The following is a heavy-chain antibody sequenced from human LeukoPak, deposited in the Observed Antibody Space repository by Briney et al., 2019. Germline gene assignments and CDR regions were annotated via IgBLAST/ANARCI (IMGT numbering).Heavy chain of an antibody. D-gene: IGHD2-15*01. CDR2: IIPILGVA. CDR3: ARALRGGDYSADY. CDR1: GGTFSNYA. J-gene: IGHJ4*02. Sequence: AASVKVSCKASGGTFSNYAISWVRQAPGQGLEWMGRIIPILGVANYAQNFQGRVTITVDKSTSTVYMELSSLTSDDTAMYYCARALRGGDYSADYWGQGTLVTVSS. V-gene: IGHV1-69*04.